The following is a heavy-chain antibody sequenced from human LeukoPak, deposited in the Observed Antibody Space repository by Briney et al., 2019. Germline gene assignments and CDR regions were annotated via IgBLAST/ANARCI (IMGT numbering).Heavy chain of an antibody. CDR2: ISSSSSYI. CDR1: GFTFSSYS. CDR3: TRGYCTNGVCYLPWFDP. J-gene: IGHJ5*02. V-gene: IGHV3-21*01. Sequence: GGSLRLSCAASGFTFSSYSMNWARQAPGKGLEWVSSISSSSSYIYYADSVKGRFTISRDNAKNSLYLQTNSLRAEDTAVYYCTRGYCTNGVCYLPWFDPWGQGTLVTVSS. D-gene: IGHD2-8*01.